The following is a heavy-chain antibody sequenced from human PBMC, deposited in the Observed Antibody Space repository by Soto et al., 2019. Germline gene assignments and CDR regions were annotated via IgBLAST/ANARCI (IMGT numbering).Heavy chain of an antibody. Sequence: ELQLVESGGGLVQPGGSLRLSGAASGFTFSDYWMSWVRQAPGKGLECVANIKRDGSEKYYVDPVKGRFTISRDNAKNSLYLQMNSLRAEDTAVYYCATSMGRGGNDYWGQGTLVTVSS. V-gene: IGHV3-7*05. D-gene: IGHD3-10*01. CDR2: IKRDGSEK. J-gene: IGHJ4*02. CDR3: ATSMGRGGNDY. CDR1: GFTFSDYW.